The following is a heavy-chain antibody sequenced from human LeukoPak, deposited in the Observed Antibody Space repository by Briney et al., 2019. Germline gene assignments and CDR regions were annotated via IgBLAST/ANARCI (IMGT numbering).Heavy chain of an antibody. CDR2: ITPSGGT. V-gene: IGHV1-2*02. CDR1: GYTFTSYA. CDR3: ARDRYGDGFAHFDY. D-gene: IGHD5-24*01. Sequence: GASVKVSCKASGYTFTSYAMHWVRQAPGQGLEWMGWITPSGGTNYPQKFQGRVGITWDTSITTAYMDLSRLTSDDTAVYYCARDRYGDGFAHFDYWGQGALVTVSS. J-gene: IGHJ4*02.